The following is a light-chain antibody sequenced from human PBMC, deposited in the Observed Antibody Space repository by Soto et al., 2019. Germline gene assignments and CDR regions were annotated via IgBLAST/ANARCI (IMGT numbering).Light chain of an antibody. Sequence: QSALTQPASVSGSPGQSITISCTGTNSDVGGYNYVSWYQQHPGKAPPLIIYEVTNRPSGVSNRFSASKSGNTASLTFSGLQAEDEADYYCSSYTSSGTDVFGAGTKVTVL. CDR2: EVT. V-gene: IGLV2-14*01. CDR1: NSDVGGYNY. J-gene: IGLJ1*01. CDR3: SSYTSSGTDV.